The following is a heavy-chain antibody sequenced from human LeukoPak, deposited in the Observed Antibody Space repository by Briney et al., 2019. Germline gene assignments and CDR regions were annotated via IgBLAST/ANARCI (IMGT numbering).Heavy chain of an antibody. J-gene: IGHJ4*02. CDR3: ARPGMAYSGYYIDY. Sequence: GGSLRLSCAASGFTFSYYGIHWVRQAPGKGLEWVANIKEDGSEKYYVDSVKGRFTISRDNAKNPLYLQMNSLRAEDTAVFYCARPGMAYSGYYIDYWGQGTLVTVSS. CDR1: GFTFSYYG. V-gene: IGHV3-7*01. CDR2: IKEDGSEK. D-gene: IGHD5-12*01.